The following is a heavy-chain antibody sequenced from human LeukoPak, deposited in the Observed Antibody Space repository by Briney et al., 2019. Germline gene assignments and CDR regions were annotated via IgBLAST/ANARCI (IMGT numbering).Heavy chain of an antibody. CDR1: GGSISSYY. CDR2: IYTSGST. J-gene: IGHJ3*02. D-gene: IGHD3-22*01. Sequence: PSETLSLTCTVSGGSISSYYWSWIRQPAGKGLEWIGRIYTSGSTNYNPSLKSRVTMSVDTSKNQFSLKLSSVTAADTAVYYCARGNDSSGYLSSDAFDIWGQGTMVTVSS. V-gene: IGHV4-4*07. CDR3: ARGNDSSGYLSSDAFDI.